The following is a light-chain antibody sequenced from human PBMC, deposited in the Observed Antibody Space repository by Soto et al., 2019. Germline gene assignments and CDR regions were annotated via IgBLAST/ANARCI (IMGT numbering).Light chain of an antibody. CDR3: QQYYSTPQT. CDR1: QSVLYSSKNKNY. J-gene: IGKJ2*01. CDR2: WAS. Sequence: DFVMTQSPDSLAVSLGERATINCKSSQSVLYSSKNKNYLAWYQQKPGQPPKLLISWASTRESGVPDRFSGNGSGTDFTLTISSLQAEDVAVYYCQQYYSTPQTFGQGTKLEIK. V-gene: IGKV4-1*01.